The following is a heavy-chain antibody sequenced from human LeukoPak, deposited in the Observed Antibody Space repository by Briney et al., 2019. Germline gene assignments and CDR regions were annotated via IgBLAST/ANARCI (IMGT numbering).Heavy chain of an antibody. V-gene: IGHV4-31*03. CDR3: ARDTTPGFWSGYYTGYYYGMDV. CDR2: IYYSGST. D-gene: IGHD3-3*01. Sequence: SETLSLTCTVSGGSISSGGYYWSWIRQHPGKGLEWIGYIYYSGSTYYNPSLKSRVTISVDTSKNQFSLKLSSVTAADTAVYYCARDTTPGFWSGYYTGYYYGMDVWGQGTTVTVSS. J-gene: IGHJ6*02. CDR1: GGSISSGGYY.